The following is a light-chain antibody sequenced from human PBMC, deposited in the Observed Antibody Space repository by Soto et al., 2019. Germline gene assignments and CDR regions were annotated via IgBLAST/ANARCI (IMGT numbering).Light chain of an antibody. J-gene: IGKJ5*01. V-gene: IGKV3-20*01. CDR1: QSVSSSY. CDR2: RTS. CDR3: QQFGSSVT. Sequence: EIVLTQSAGTLSLSPGERATLSCRASQSVSSSYLAWYQQKPGQAPRLLIYRTSTRATGIPDRFSGSGSGTDFTLTISRLEPEDFAVYYCQQFGSSVTFGQGTRLEIK.